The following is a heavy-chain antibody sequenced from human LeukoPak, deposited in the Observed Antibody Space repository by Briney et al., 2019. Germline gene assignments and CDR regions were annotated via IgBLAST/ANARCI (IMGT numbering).Heavy chain of an antibody. V-gene: IGHV1-8*02. D-gene: IGHD2-2*01. CDR3: ARGVPRYCRSPGRASPGICGVY. J-gene: IGHJ4*02. CDR2: MNPNSGDT. CDR1: GYTFTSYD. Sequence: GASVKVSCKASGYTFTSYDINWVRQVTGQGLGWMGWMNPNSGDTGYAQKFQGRVNMTRNTSISTAYMELSSLRSDDTAVYYCARGVPRYCRSPGRASPGICGVYWGQGTLVTVSS.